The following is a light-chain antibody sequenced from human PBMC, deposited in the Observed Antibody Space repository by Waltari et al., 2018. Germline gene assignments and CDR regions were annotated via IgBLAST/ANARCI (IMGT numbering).Light chain of an antibody. J-gene: IGKJ1*01. CDR1: QNVNNN. CDR3: QQYDNWPGT. V-gene: IGKV3-15*01. Sequence: ETVMTQSPATLSVSPGERASLSCRASQNVNNNLAWYQPKPGQVPRLLMYDASTRATGIPARFSGSGSGTEFTLTISSLQSEDFAVYYCQQYDNWPGTFGHGTKVEIK. CDR2: DAS.